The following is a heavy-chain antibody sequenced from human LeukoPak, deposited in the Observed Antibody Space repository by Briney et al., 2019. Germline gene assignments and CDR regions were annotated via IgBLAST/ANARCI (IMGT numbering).Heavy chain of an antibody. V-gene: IGHV3-33*01. CDR1: GFIFSHHG. J-gene: IGHJ4*01. D-gene: IGHD4-11*01. CDR2: IWSDGTNR. CDR3: ARDAQRGFDYSNSLKY. Sequence: GRSLRLSCSASGFIFSHHGMRWVRQAPGKGLEWVAVIWSDGTNRFYAGSVKGRFTISRDNSQNSVFLQMNSLRVEDTAMYYCARDAQRGFDYSNSLKYWGHGTLVTVSS.